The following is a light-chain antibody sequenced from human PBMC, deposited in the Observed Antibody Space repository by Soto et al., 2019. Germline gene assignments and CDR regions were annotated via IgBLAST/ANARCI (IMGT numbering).Light chain of an antibody. J-gene: IGKJ1*01. CDR2: KAS. CDR3: QHYNTYPWT. Sequence: DIQMTQSPSTLSASVGERVTITCRASQSISGWLAWYQQKPGKAPNLLIYKASHLENGVPSRFSGSGSGTEFTLTISSLQPGDFATYYCQHYNTYPWTCGQGTKGDIK. V-gene: IGKV1-5*03. CDR1: QSISGW.